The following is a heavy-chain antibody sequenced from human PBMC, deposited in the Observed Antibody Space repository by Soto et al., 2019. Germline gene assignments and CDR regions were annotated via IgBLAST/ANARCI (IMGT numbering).Heavy chain of an antibody. V-gene: IGHV3-33*01. J-gene: IGHJ6*02. CDR3: ARDLGYCSGGSCYSTSFLYYYYGMDV. Sequence: GGSLRLSCAASGFTFSSYGMHWVRQAPGKGLEWVAVIWYDGSNKYYADSVKGRFTISRDNSKSTLYLQMNSLRAEDTAVYYCARDLGYCSGGSCYSTSFLYYYYGMDVWGQGTTVTVSS. CDR1: GFTFSSYG. CDR2: IWYDGSNK. D-gene: IGHD2-15*01.